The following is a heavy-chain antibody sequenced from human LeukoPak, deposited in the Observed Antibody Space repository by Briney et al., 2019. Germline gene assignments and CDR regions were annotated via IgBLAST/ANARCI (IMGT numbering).Heavy chain of an antibody. CDR3: ARDPRPEGHIEAAGWNWFDP. V-gene: IGHV3-30-3*01. D-gene: IGHD6-13*01. Sequence: GGSLRLSCAASGFTFSNYAMHWVRQAPGKGLEWVAVISYDGSNKYYADSVKGRFTISRDNSKNTLYLQMNSLRAEDTAVYYCARDPRPEGHIEAAGWNWFDPWGQGTLVTVSS. CDR2: ISYDGSNK. J-gene: IGHJ5*02. CDR1: GFTFSNYA.